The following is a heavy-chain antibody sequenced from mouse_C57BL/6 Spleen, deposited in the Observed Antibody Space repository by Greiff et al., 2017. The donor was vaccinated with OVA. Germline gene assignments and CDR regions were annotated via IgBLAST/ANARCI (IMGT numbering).Heavy chain of an antibody. Sequence: EVQGVESGGGLVKPGGSLKLSCAASGFTFSDYGMHWVRQAPEKGLEWVAYISSGSSTIYYADTVKGRFTLSRDNAKNTLFLQMTSLRSEDTAMYYCARGPGGRAMDYWGQGTSVTVSS. CDR2: ISSGSSTI. CDR3: ARGPGGRAMDY. J-gene: IGHJ4*01. V-gene: IGHV5-17*01. CDR1: GFTFSDYG.